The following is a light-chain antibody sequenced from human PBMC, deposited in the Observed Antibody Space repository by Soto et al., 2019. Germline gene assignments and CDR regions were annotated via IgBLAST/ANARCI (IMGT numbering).Light chain of an antibody. CDR3: MQGTHWPIT. J-gene: IGKJ5*01. CDR2: TVS. Sequence: DVVMTQSPLSLPVTLGQPASISCRSNQSLVHSDGIAYFSWFQQRPGRSPRRLIYTVSNRDSGVPARFSGSGSGTDFALKISRVEAEDVGVYYWMQGTHWPITFGQGTRLEIK. CDR1: QSLVHSDGIAY. V-gene: IGKV2-30*02.